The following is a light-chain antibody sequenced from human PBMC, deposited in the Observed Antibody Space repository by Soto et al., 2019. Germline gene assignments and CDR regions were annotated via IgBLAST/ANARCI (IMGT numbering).Light chain of an antibody. CDR3: SSYTSSSSIVV. CDR1: SSDIGGYNY. Sequence: QSALTQPASVFGSPGQSITISCTGTSSDIGGYNYVSWYQQHPGKAPKLMIYDVSNRPSGVSNRFSGSKSGSTASLTISGLPAEDEADYYCSSYTSSSSIVVFGGGTKLTVL. J-gene: IGLJ2*01. CDR2: DVS. V-gene: IGLV2-14*01.